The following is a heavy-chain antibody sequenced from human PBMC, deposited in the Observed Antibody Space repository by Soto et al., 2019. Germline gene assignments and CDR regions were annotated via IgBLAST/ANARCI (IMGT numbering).Heavy chain of an antibody. CDR3: AKAPPGYCSGGSCYSDPPEYYYYYYMDV. D-gene: IGHD2-15*01. CDR1: GFTFSSYA. J-gene: IGHJ6*03. CDR2: ISGSGGST. Sequence: GSLRLSCAASGFTFSSYAMSWVRQAPGKGLEWVSAISGSGGSTYYADSVKGRFTISRDNSKNTLYLQMNSLRAEDTAVYYCAKAPPGYCSGGSCYSDPPEYYYYYYMDVWGKGTTVTVSS. V-gene: IGHV3-23*01.